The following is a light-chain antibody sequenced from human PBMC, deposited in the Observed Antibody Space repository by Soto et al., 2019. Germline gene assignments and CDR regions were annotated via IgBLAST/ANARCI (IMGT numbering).Light chain of an antibody. J-gene: IGKJ5*01. V-gene: IGKV1-9*01. CDR3: QQLNSYPHT. Sequence: DIQLTQSPSFLSASVGDRVTITCRASQGISSYLAWYQQKPGKAPKLLIYAASTLQSGVPSRSSGSGSGTEFTLTISSLQPEDFATYYCQQLNSYPHTFGQGTRLEIK. CDR2: AAS. CDR1: QGISSY.